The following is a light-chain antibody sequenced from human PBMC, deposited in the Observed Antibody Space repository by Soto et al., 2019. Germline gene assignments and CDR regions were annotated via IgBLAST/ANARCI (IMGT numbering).Light chain of an antibody. CDR1: QSISTY. V-gene: IGKV1-5*01. Sequence: DIQMTQSPSSLSASVGDRVTISCRASQSISTYLNWYQQKPGTAPRLLIYAASSLQSGVPSRFSGSGSETEFTLTISSLQPDDFATYYCRQYDTYSRTFGQGTKVDIK. CDR3: RQYDTYSRT. CDR2: AAS. J-gene: IGKJ1*01.